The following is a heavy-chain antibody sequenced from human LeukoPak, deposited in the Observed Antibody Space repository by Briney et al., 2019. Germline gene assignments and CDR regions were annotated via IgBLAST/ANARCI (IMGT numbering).Heavy chain of an antibody. J-gene: IGHJ4*02. CDR1: GGSFSGYY. V-gene: IGHV4-34*01. CDR2: INHSGST. CDR3: ALTLKRGGSDY. Sequence: PSETLSLTCAVYGGSFSGYYWSWIRQPPGKGLEWIGEINHSGSTNYNPSLKSRVTISVDTSKNQFSLKLSSVTAADTAVYYCALTLKRGGSDYWGQGTLVTVSS. D-gene: IGHD1-26*01.